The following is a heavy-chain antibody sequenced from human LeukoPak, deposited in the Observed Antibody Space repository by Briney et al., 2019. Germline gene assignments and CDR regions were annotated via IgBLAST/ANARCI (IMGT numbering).Heavy chain of an antibody. CDR2: ISYDGSNK. J-gene: IGHJ4*02. D-gene: IGHD3-22*01. V-gene: IGHV3-30-3*01. Sequence: GGSLRLSCAASGLTFSSYAMHWVRQAPGKGLEWVAVISYDGSNKYYADSVKGRFTISRDNSKNTLYLQMNSLRAEDTAVYYCAREGDDSSGYYLDYWGQGTLVTVSS. CDR1: GLTFSSYA. CDR3: AREGDDSSGYYLDY.